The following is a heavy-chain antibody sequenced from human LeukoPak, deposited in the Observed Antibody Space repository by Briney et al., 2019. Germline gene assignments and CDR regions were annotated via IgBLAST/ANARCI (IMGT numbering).Heavy chain of an antibody. Sequence: ASVKVSCKASGYTFTSYYMHWVRQAPGQGLEWMGIINPSGGSTSYAQKFQGRVTMTRDMSTSTAYMELRSLRSDDTAVYYCARDPLDSSGYFVPFDYWGQGTLVTVSS. CDR2: INPSGGST. CDR1: GYTFTSYY. D-gene: IGHD3-22*01. J-gene: IGHJ4*02. CDR3: ARDPLDSSGYFVPFDY. V-gene: IGHV1-46*01.